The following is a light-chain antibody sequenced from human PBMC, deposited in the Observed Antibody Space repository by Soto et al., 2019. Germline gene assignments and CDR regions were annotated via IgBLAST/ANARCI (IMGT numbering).Light chain of an antibody. CDR2: DAS. CDR3: QQYGSSPLFT. V-gene: IGKV3-20*01. CDR1: ESVTDY. Sequence: EIVLTQPPATLSLSPGERGTLSCRASESVTDYLAWYQQKPGQAPRLLIYDASSRATGIPDRFSGSGSGTDFTLTITRLEPEDFAVYYCQQYGSSPLFTFGPGTKVDIK. J-gene: IGKJ3*01.